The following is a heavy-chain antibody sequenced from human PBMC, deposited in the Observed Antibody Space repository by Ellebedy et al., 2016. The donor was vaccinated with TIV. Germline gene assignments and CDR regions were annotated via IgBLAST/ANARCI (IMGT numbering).Heavy chain of an antibody. CDR3: ARSYYYDSSGYYYDY. CDR1: GGSFSGYY. CDR2: INHSGST. Sequence: GSLRLXXAVYGGSFSGYYWSWIRQPPGKGLEWIGEINHSGSTNYNPSLKSRVTISVDTSKNQFSLKLSSVTAADTAVYYCARSYYYDSSGYYYDYWGQGTLVTVSS. D-gene: IGHD3-22*01. J-gene: IGHJ4*02. V-gene: IGHV4-34*01.